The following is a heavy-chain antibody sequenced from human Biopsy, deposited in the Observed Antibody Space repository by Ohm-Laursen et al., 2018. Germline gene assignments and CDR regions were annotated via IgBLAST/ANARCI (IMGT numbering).Heavy chain of an antibody. D-gene: IGHD5-18*01. Sequence: SLRLSCAASGFTLNKHGMHWVRQAPGKGLEWVAVIWFDETNKHYADSVKGRFTISRDNSKNMLYLQMNTLRDADTAVYYCARDPRDTALGIFDYCGLGTLVTVSS. CDR1: GFTLNKHG. CDR2: IWFDETNK. J-gene: IGHJ4*02. V-gene: IGHV3-33*01. CDR3: ARDPRDTALGIFDY.